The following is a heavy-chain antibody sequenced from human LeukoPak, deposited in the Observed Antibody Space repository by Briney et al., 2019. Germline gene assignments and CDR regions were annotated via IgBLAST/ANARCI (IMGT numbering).Heavy chain of an antibody. CDR3: ARDFASFDYLDV. J-gene: IGHJ6*03. CDR1: GGSLRSYY. V-gene: IGHV4-59*01. D-gene: IGHD3-10*01. CDR2: IYYGGST. Sequence: PSETLSLTCPVSGGSLRSYYWSWIRQPPGKGLEWLGYIYYGGSTNYNPSLKSRVTISVDTTKNQFSLKLSSVTAADTAVYYCARDFASFDYLDVWGKGTTVTVSS.